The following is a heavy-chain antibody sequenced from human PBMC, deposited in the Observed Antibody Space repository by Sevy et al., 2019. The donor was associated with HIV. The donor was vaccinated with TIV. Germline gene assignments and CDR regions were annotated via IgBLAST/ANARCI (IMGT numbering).Heavy chain of an antibody. CDR3: AREGYCSSTSCPTAGYYYYGMDV. Sequence: ASVKVSCKASGYTFTSYGISWVRQAPGQGLEWMGWISAYNGNTNYAQKLQGRVTMTTDTSTSTAYMELRSLRSDDTAVYYCAREGYCSSTSCPTAGYYYYGMDVWGQGTTVTVSS. D-gene: IGHD2-2*01. CDR2: ISAYNGNT. CDR1: GYTFTSYG. V-gene: IGHV1-18*01. J-gene: IGHJ6*02.